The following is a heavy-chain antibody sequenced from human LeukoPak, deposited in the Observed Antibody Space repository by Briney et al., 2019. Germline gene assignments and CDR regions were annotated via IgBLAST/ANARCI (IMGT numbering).Heavy chain of an antibody. V-gene: IGHV4-31*11. Sequence: SETLSLTCAVSGGSISSGGYSWSWIRQPPGKGLEWIGYIYYSGSTYYNPSLKSRVTTSVDTSKNQFSLKLSSVTAADTAVYYCARDHDDFWSGYYTPGAFDIWGQGTMVTVSS. CDR3: ARDHDDFWSGYYTPGAFDI. CDR1: GGSISSGGYS. CDR2: IYYSGST. D-gene: IGHD3-3*01. J-gene: IGHJ3*02.